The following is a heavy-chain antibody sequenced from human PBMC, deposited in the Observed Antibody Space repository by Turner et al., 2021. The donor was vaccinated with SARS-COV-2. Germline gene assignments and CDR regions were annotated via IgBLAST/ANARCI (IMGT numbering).Heavy chain of an antibody. CDR1: GFTFSSNY. J-gene: IGHJ4*02. Sequence: EVQLVESGGGLVKPGGSLRLSCSASGFTFSSNYMSWVRQAPGKGLEWVSVIYSGGSTYYTDSVKGRFTISRDNSKNTLYLQMNSLRAEDTAVYYCAKQLGLYSNPMYYFDYWGQGTLVTVSS. V-gene: IGHV3-66*02. D-gene: IGHD4-4*01. CDR3: AKQLGLYSNPMYYFDY. CDR2: IYSGGST.